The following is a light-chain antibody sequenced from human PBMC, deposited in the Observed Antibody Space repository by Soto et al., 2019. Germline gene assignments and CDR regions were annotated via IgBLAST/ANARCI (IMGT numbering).Light chain of an antibody. Sequence: DIQMTQSPSSLSASVGDRVTITCRASQSISSYLNWYQQKPGKAPKLLIYAASSLQSGVTSRFSGSGSGTDFTLPISSLQPEEFATDSCRQSYSTPWTFGQGTKVEIK. CDR2: AAS. CDR1: QSISSY. V-gene: IGKV1-39*01. CDR3: RQSYSTPWT. J-gene: IGKJ1*01.